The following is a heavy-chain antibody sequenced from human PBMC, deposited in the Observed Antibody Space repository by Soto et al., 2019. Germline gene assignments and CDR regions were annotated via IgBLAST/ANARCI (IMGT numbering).Heavy chain of an antibody. J-gene: IGHJ4*02. CDR2: ISPDGGRT. Sequence: SGKVCFKASSYTFTTYYMHWVRQAPGQGLEWMGIISPDGGRTSYAQKFQGRVTMTRDTSTSTVYMELSSLRSEDAAVYYCATRDPGHYWGQGTLVTVST. CDR3: ATRDPGHY. V-gene: IGHV1-46*01. CDR1: SYTFTTYY.